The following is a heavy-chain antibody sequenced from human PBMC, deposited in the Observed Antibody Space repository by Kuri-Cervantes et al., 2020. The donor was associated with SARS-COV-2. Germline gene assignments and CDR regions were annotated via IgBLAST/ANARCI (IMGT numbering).Heavy chain of an antibody. D-gene: IGHD1-1*01. V-gene: IGHV4-61*01. CDR2: IYYSGST. Sequence: SETLSLTCTVSGGPVSSGSYYWSWIRQPPGQGLEWLGYIYYSGSTKYNPSLESRVTISLDTSRNQFSLKLSSVTAADTAVYYCARVFETGETAFDIWGQGTMVTVSS. CDR1: GGPVSSGSYY. J-gene: IGHJ3*02. CDR3: ARVFETGETAFDI.